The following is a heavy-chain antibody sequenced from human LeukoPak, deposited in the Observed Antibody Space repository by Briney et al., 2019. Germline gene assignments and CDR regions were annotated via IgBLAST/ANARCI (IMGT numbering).Heavy chain of an antibody. Sequence: GGSLRLSCTASGFKFDDYGMTWVRQAPGKGLEWVSDINWNGDSRGYAHSVRGRFTIFRDNAKDSVYLQMNSLRAEDSATYYCVREGFYFFDFWGQGTLVTVSS. CDR2: INWNGDSR. CDR1: GFKFDDYG. V-gene: IGHV3-20*04. J-gene: IGHJ4*01. CDR3: VREGFYFFDF.